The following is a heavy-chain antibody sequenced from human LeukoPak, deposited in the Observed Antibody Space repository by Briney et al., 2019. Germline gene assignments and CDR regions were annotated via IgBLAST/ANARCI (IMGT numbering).Heavy chain of an antibody. D-gene: IGHD4-17*01. CDR2: FYTSGSP. J-gene: IGHJ4*02. Sequence: PSETLSLTCTFSGGPISGYYWSWIRQPAGKGLEWIGRFYTSGSPNYNPSLKSRVTMSVDTSKKQFSLKLTSVTAADTAVYYCTRDHGDYGFGYWGQGTLVTVSS. CDR1: GGPISGYY. CDR3: TRDHGDYGFGY. V-gene: IGHV4-4*07.